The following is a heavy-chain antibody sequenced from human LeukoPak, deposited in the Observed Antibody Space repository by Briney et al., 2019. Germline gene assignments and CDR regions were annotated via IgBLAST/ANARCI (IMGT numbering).Heavy chain of an antibody. Sequence: PGGSLRLSCAASGFPFTNALMNWVRQAPGKGLEWVGRIKSKTDGEATDYVAPVKGRFTISRDDSKNTVYLRMNSLKIGDTAVYYCTAEDTGSGRYGRFDPWGQGILVTVSS. J-gene: IGHJ5*02. CDR1: GFPFTNAL. D-gene: IGHD6-19*01. CDR2: IKSKTDGEAT. CDR3: TAEDTGSGRYGRFDP. V-gene: IGHV3-15*01.